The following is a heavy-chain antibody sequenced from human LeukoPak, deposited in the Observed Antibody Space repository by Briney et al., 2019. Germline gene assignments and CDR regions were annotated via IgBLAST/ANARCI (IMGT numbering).Heavy chain of an antibody. J-gene: IGHJ5*02. V-gene: IGHV4-38-2*02. CDR3: ARDLRKGRPLGYCSSTSCYGGNWFDP. CDR2: IYHSGST. CDR1: GYSISSGYY. D-gene: IGHD2-2*01. Sequence: PSETLSLTCAVSGYSISSGYYWGWIRQPPGKGLEWIGSIYHSGSTYYNPSLKSRVTISVDTSKNQFSPKLSSVTAADTAVYYCARDLRKGRPLGYCSSTSCYGGNWFDPWGQGTLVTVSS.